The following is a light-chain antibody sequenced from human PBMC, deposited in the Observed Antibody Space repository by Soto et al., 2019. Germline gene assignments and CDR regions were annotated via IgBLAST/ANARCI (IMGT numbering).Light chain of an antibody. V-gene: IGKV1-5*01. CDR2: DAS. CDR1: QSISSW. CDR3: QRYKMYSPWT. J-gene: IGKJ1*01. Sequence: DIQMTQSPSTLSAPAGDRVTIPCRASQSISSWLAWYQHKPGKAPKLLIYDASNLGSGVPSRFSGSGSGTEFSLTISNLQPDDCATYYCQRYKMYSPWTFGQGTKVDIK.